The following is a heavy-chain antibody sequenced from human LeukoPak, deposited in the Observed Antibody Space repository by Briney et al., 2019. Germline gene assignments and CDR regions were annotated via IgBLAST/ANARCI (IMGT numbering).Heavy chain of an antibody. CDR2: IYYSGST. V-gene: IGHV4-30-4*08. CDR1: GFTFSSYA. D-gene: IGHD6-6*01. CDR3: ARVIQGSSALMVFDY. J-gene: IGHJ4*02. Sequence: LRLSCAASGFTFSSYAMSWVRQAPGKGLEWIGYIYYSGSTYYNPSLKSRVTISVDTSKNQFSLKLSSVTAADTAVYYCARVIQGSSALMVFDYWGQGTLVTVFS.